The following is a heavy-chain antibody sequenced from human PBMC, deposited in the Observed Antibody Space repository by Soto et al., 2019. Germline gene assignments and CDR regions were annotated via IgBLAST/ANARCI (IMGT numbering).Heavy chain of an antibody. V-gene: IGHV1-8*01. CDR2: MNPGSGDT. J-gene: IGHJ5*02. Sequence: ASVKVSCKASGYTFTDNDVTWVRQATGQGLEWMGWMNPGSGDTGYAQKFQGRVTMTRNISIATAYMELSSLRSEDTAIYYCARMASFGSLNWFDPWGQGTLVTISS. D-gene: IGHD5-18*01. CDR1: GYTFTDND. CDR3: ARMASFGSLNWFDP.